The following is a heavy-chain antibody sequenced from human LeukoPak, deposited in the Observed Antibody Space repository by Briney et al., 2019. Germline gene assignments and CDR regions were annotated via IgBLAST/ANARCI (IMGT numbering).Heavy chain of an antibody. Sequence: GGSLRLSCAASGFIFRTYSMNWVRQAPGKGLEWVSSISSSSSYIYYADSVKGRFTISRDNAKNSLYLQMNSLRAEDTAVYYCARVEHQYYDFWSGYYFSPTFDYWGQGTLVTVSS. CDR2: ISSSSSYI. J-gene: IGHJ4*02. CDR1: GFIFRTYS. V-gene: IGHV3-21*01. CDR3: ARVEHQYYDFWSGYYFSPTFDY. D-gene: IGHD3-3*01.